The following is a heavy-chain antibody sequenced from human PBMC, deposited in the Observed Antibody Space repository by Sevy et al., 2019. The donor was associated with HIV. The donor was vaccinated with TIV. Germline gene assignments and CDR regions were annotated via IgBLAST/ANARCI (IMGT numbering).Heavy chain of an antibody. V-gene: IGHV3-49*03. D-gene: IGHD3-3*01. J-gene: IGHJ6*02. CDR2: IRSKAYGGTT. CDR3: TSGSLERYYDFCSGYPDYYYYYGMDV. Sequence: GSLRLSCTASGFTLGDYAMSLFRQAPGKGPEGVGFIRSKAYGGTTEYAASVKGRFTISRDDSKTMAYRQRNSRKTEETAVYYCTSGSLERYYDFCSGYPDYYYYYGMDVWGQGTTVTVSS. CDR1: GFTLGDYA.